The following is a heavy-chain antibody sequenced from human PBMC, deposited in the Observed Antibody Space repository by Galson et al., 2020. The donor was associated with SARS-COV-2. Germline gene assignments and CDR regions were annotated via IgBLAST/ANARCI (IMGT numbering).Heavy chain of an antibody. V-gene: IGHV5-51*01. J-gene: IGHJ4*02. CDR2: IYPGDSDT. CDR1: EHTFNNYW. D-gene: IGHD3-16*01. CDR3: VRMGPLMGGIWVVNEDFPGGEY. Sequence: HGESLKISCKGSEHTFNNYWIAWVRQMSGKGLEWMGIIYPGDSDTRYSPSFQGQVTISADKSISTAYLQWSSLKASDSATYYCVRMGPLMGGIWVVNEDFPGGEYWGQGTPVTVSS.